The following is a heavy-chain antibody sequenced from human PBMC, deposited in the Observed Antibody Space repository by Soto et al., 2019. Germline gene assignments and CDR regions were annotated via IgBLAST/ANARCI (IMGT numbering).Heavy chain of an antibody. CDR3: ARQSTTVAGTMPFDI. J-gene: IGHJ3*02. CDR1: GYSFTSYW. CDR2: IYPGDSDT. D-gene: IGHD6-19*01. Sequence: PGESLKVSCKGSGYSFTSYWIGWVRQMPGKGLEWMGIIYPGDSDTRYSPSFQGQVTISADKSISTAYLQWSSLKASDTAMYYCARQSTTVAGTMPFDIWGQGTMVTVS. V-gene: IGHV5-51*01.